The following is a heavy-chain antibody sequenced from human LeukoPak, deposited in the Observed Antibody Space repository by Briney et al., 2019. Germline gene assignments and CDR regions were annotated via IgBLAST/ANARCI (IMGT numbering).Heavy chain of an antibody. J-gene: IGHJ4*02. CDR2: VYYSGST. V-gene: IGHV4-30-4*01. D-gene: IGHD3-16*01. Sequence: PSETLSLTCTVSGGSISSGDYYWSWIRQPPGKGLEWIGYVYYSGSTYYNPSLKSRVTISVDTSKNQFSLKLSSVTAADTAVYYCARGFGLPPTADYWGQGTLVTVSS. CDR3: ARGFGLPPTADY. CDR1: GGSISSGDYY.